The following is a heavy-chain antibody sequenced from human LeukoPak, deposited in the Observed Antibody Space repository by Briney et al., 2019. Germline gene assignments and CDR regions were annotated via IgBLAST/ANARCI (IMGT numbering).Heavy chain of an antibody. CDR1: GGSISSGSYY. CDR3: ARYDFWSGYYKTGLGAFDI. J-gene: IGHJ3*02. D-gene: IGHD3-3*01. Sequence: SETLSLTCTVSGGSISSGSYYWSWIRQPAGRGLECIGRIYTSGSTNYNPSVQSRVTISLDTSKNQFSLKRSSVTAADTAVYYCARYDFWSGYYKTGLGAFDIWGQGTMVTVSS. V-gene: IGHV4-61*02. CDR2: IYTSGST.